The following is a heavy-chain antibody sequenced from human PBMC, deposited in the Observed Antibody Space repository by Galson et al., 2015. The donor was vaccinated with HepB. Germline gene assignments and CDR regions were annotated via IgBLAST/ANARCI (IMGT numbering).Heavy chain of an antibody. J-gene: IGHJ5*02. V-gene: IGHV1-69*13. D-gene: IGHD2-15*01. CDR3: ARASDCSGGSCYRGPFDP. CDR1: GGTFGTYA. CDR2: ITPIFGTA. Sequence: SVKVSCKASGGTFGTYAISWVRQAPGQGLEWMGGITPIFGTANYAQKFQGRVTITADESTSTAYMELSSLRSDDTAVYYCARASDCSGGSCYRGPFDPWGQGTLVTVSS.